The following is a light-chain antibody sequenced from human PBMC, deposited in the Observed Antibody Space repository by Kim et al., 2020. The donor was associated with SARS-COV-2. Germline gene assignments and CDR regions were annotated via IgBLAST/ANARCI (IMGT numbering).Light chain of an antibody. J-gene: IGKJ5*01. Sequence: EIVLTQSPGTLSLSPGERATLSCRAGQSLSSTYLGWYQQKPGQAPSLLIYGAFNRATGIPDRFSGSGSGTDFTLTISRLEPEDFAVYYCQQDGSSPITFGQGTRLEIK. V-gene: IGKV3-20*01. CDR1: QSLSSTY. CDR3: QQDGSSPIT. CDR2: GAF.